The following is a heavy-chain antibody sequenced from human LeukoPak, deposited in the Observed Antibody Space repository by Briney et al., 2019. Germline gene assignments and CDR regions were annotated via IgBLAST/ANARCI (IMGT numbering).Heavy chain of an antibody. J-gene: IGHJ4*02. D-gene: IGHD3-22*01. CDR3: AKDEYYYDSSNYYSDY. Sequence: PGGSLRLSCAASGFTFSSYGMHWVRQAPGKGLEWVAFIRYDGSNKYYADSVKGRFTISRDNSKNMLYLQMNSLRAEDTAVYYCAKDEYYYDSSNYYSDYWGQGTLVTVSS. CDR2: IRYDGSNK. V-gene: IGHV3-30*02. CDR1: GFTFSSYG.